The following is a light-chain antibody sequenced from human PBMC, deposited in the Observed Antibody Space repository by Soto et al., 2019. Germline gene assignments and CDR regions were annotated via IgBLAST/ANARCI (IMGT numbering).Light chain of an antibody. Sequence: QSVLTQPPSVSGAPGQRVTISCTGSSSNIGARYEVHWYQQLPGTAPRLLIYDNSNRPSGVPDRFSGSKSGTSASLAITGLQAEDEADYYCQSYDSSLGGSVFGVGTKVTVL. V-gene: IGLV1-40*01. CDR3: QSYDSSLGGSV. CDR2: DNS. J-gene: IGLJ2*01. CDR1: SSNIGARYE.